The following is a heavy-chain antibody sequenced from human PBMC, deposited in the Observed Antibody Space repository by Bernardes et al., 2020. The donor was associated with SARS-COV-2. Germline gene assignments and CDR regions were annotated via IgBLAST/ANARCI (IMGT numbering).Heavy chain of an antibody. V-gene: IGHV3-23*01. D-gene: IGHD6-13*01. CDR1: GFTFSTSA. CDR2: ISGNGGST. J-gene: IGHJ4*02. Sequence: GGSLRLSCAGSGFTFSTSAMSWVRQAPGKGLEWVSAISGNGGSTYYADSVKGRFTISRDNSKNTLYLQMNSLRAEDTAVYYCAKGLGYTNSWYYWGQGTLVTVSS. CDR3: AKGLGYTNSWYY.